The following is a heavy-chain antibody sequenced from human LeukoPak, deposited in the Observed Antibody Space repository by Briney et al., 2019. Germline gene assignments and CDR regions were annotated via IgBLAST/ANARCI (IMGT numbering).Heavy chain of an antibody. CDR2: IYYSGST. CDR1: GGSISSSSYY. Sequence: SETLSLTCTVSGGSISSSSYYWGWIRQPPGKGLEWIGSIYYSGSTYYDPSLKSRVTISVDTSKNQFSLKLSSVTAADTAVYYCAREGRPMQWLAPFTDSSGYYYFDYWGQGTLVTVSS. V-gene: IGHV4-39*07. J-gene: IGHJ4*02. CDR3: AREGRPMQWLAPFTDSSGYYYFDY. D-gene: IGHD3-22*01.